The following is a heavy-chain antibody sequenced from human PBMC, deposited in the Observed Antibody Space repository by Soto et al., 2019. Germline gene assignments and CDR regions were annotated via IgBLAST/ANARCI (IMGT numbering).Heavy chain of an antibody. D-gene: IGHD3-22*01. CDR1: GFSLSTSGMC. Sequence: GPTLVNPTQTLTLTCTFSGFSLSTSGMCVSWIRQPPGKALEWLALIDWDDDKYYSTSLKTRLTISKDTSKNQVVLTMTNMDPVDTATYYCARSTYDSSGYYYAPFDYWGQGTLVTVSS. CDR3: ARSTYDSSGYYYAPFDY. J-gene: IGHJ4*02. V-gene: IGHV2-70*01. CDR2: IDWDDDK.